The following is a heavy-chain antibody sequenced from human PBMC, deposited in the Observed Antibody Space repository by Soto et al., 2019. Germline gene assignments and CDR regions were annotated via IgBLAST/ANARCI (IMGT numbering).Heavy chain of an antibody. Sequence: PGGSLRLSCAASGFTFSSYTMHWVRQTPGKGLEWVAVISYDGSDKYYADSVTGRFTISRDNSKNTLYLQMNSLRVEDTSVYYCAREYSFALVVPGYWGQGSLVIVSS. CDR3: AREYSFALVVPGY. CDR1: GFTFSSYT. V-gene: IGHV3-30-3*01. D-gene: IGHD2-15*01. CDR2: ISYDGSDK. J-gene: IGHJ4*02.